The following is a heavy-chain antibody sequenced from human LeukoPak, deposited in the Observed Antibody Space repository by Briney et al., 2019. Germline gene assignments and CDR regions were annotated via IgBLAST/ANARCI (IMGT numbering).Heavy chain of an antibody. V-gene: IGHV1-18*01. Sequence: GASVKVSRKASGYTFSSYGISRGRQAPGQRAEWMGWISAYNGNTNYAQKLQGRVTMTTDTSTSTAYMELRSLRSDDTAVYYCARDSRRSFRNSGRPLDYWGQGTLVTVSS. D-gene: IGHD1-14*01. CDR1: GYTFSSYG. CDR3: ARDSRRSFRNSGRPLDY. J-gene: IGHJ4*02. CDR2: ISAYNGNT.